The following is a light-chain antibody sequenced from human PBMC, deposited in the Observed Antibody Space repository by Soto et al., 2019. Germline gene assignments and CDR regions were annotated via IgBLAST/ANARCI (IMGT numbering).Light chain of an antibody. CDR2: GAS. J-gene: IGKJ4*01. Sequence: EIVMTQSPATLSVSPGERATLSCRASQSVSSDLAWYHQKPGQAPRLLIYGASTRATGIPARFSGSGSGTDFTLTINSLQSEDSAVYYCQNYNYWPPATFGGGTKVDIK. CDR1: QSVSSD. V-gene: IGKV3-15*01. CDR3: QNYNYWPPAT.